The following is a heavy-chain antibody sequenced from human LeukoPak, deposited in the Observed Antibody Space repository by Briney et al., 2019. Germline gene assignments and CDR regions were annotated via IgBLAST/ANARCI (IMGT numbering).Heavy chain of an antibody. J-gene: IGHJ4*02. CDR1: GFTFGDYA. D-gene: IGHD3-22*01. CDR2: IRSKAYGGTT. V-gene: IGHV3-49*04. CDR3: TTDWYYYDSSGYYPIF. Sequence: GGSLRLSCTASGFTFGDYAMSWVRQAPGKGLEWVGFIRSKAYGGTTEYAASVKGRFTFSRDDSKNTLYLEMKSLKTEDTAVYYCTTDWYYYDSSGYYPIFWGQGTLVTVSS.